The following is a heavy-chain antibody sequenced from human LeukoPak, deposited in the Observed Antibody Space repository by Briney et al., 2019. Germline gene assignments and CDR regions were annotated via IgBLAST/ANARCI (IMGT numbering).Heavy chain of an antibody. Sequence: GGSLRLSCAAPGFTFSNAWMSCVRQAPGKGVEWVGRIKSKTDGGTTDHAAPVKGRFIIARDDSKNTLHLQMNSLQTEDTAVYYCTTGHRWGKGTLVTVSS. CDR3: TTGHR. V-gene: IGHV3-15*01. J-gene: IGHJ4*02. D-gene: IGHD1-14*01. CDR1: GFTFSNAW. CDR2: IKSKTDGGTT.